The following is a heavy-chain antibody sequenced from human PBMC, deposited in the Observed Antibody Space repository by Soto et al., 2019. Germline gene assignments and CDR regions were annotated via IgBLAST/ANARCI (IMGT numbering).Heavy chain of an antibody. Sequence: KPSETLSLTCAVSGGSFRGDFWSWIRQSPAKGLEWIGEINDSGNTYYNPSFKSRLTISVDTSTSQISLRLTSVTAADSAVYYCQGGDFWGQGPRVTVFS. CDR2: INDSGNT. V-gene: IGHV4-34*01. CDR3: QGGDF. J-gene: IGHJ4*02. D-gene: IGHD3-16*01. CDR1: GGSFRGDF.